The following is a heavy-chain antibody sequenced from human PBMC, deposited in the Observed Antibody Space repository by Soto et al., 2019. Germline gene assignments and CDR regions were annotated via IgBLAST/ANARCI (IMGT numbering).Heavy chain of an antibody. CDR2: ISYDGNNK. CDR3: AKDHLETTVTTPSY. Sequence: VPLVESGGGVVQPGRSLRLSCAASGFTFSSYGMHWVRQAPGKGLEWVAVISYDGNNKYYADSVKGRFTISRDNFKNTLYLQMDSLRAEDTAMYYCAKDHLETTVTTPSYWGQGTLVTVSS. CDR1: GFTFSSYG. J-gene: IGHJ4*02. V-gene: IGHV3-30*18. D-gene: IGHD4-17*01.